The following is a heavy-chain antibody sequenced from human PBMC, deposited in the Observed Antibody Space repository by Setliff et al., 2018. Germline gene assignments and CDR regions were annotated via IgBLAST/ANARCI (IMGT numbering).Heavy chain of an antibody. V-gene: IGHV4-59*01. CDR3: ARGFAPYYNFWSGYYTPTNWFDP. J-gene: IGHJ5*02. Sequence: ASETLSLTCTVSGGSIRSYYWSWIRQPPGKGLEWIGYIYYSGSTNYNPSLKSRVTIPVDTSKNQFSLKLSSVTAADTAVYYCARGFAPYYNFWSGYYTPTNWFDPWGQGTLVTVSS. CDR2: IYYSGST. D-gene: IGHD3-3*01. CDR1: GGSIRSYY.